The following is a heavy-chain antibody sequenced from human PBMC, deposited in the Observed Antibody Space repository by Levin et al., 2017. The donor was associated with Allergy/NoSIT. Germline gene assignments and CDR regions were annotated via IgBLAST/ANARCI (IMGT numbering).Heavy chain of an antibody. D-gene: IGHD4-17*01. CDR2: VNCNSGDT. CDR1: GYTFTDHY. Sequence: ASVKVSCKAAGYTFTDHYMHWVRQAPGQGLEWMGWVNCNSGDTHYAQNFQDRVTMTRDTSITTAYIEVSSLRFDDTALYFCARNDYGDYVQNFDYWGQGTLVTVSS. V-gene: IGHV1-2*02. CDR3: ARNDYGDYVQNFDY. J-gene: IGHJ4*02.